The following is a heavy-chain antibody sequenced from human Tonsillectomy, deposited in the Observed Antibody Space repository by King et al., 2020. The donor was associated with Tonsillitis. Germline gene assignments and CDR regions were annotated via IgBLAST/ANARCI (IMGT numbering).Heavy chain of an antibody. D-gene: IGHD2-2*01. V-gene: IGHV4-30-4*01. CDR3: ARVRVVVPAATPDFDY. CDR1: GDSISSGDYY. CDR2: IYYSGST. Sequence: VQLQESGPGLVKPSQTLSLTCNVSGDSISSGDYYWSWIRQPPGKGLEWIGYIYYSGSTYNNPSLRSRVAISVDTSKNQFSLKLSSVTAADTAVYYCARVRVVVPAATPDFDYWGQGTLVTVSS. J-gene: IGHJ4*02.